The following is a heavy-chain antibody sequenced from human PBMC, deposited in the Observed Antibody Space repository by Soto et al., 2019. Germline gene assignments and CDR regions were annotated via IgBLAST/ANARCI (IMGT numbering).Heavy chain of an antibody. J-gene: IGHJ4*02. Sequence: QITLKESGPTLVKPTQTLTLTCTFSGFSLSTSGVGVGWIRQPPGKALEWLALIYWDDDKRYSPSLTSRLTITKDTSKNQVVLTMTNMDPVDTATYYCALRNVATHSDYWGQGTLVTVSS. CDR3: ALRNVATHSDY. CDR2: IYWDDDK. V-gene: IGHV2-5*02. D-gene: IGHD5-12*01. CDR1: GFSLSTSGVG.